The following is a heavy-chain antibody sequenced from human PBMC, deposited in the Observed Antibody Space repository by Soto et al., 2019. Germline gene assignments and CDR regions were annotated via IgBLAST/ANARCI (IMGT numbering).Heavy chain of an antibody. CDR3: ASEYCSGGSCYYYGMDV. J-gene: IGHJ6*02. CDR2: IWYDGSNK. D-gene: IGHD2-15*01. V-gene: IGHV3-33*01. CDR1: GFTFSSYG. Sequence: GGSLRLSCAASGFTFSSYGMHWVRQAPGKGLEWVAVIWYDGSNKYYAVSVKGRFTISSDNSKNTLYLQMNSLRAEDTSVYYCASEYCSGGSCYYYGMDVWGQGTTVTVSS.